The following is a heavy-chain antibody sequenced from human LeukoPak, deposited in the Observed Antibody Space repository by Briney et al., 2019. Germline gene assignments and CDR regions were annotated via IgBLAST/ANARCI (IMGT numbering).Heavy chain of an antibody. CDR1: GGSFSGYY. CDR3: ANGDTFGGVIVDY. Sequence: SETLSLTCAVYGGSFSGYYWSWIRQPPGKGLEWIGEINHSGSTNYNPSLKSRVTISVDTSKNQFSLKLSSVTAADTAVYYCANGDTFGGVIVDYWGQGTLVTVSS. CDR2: INHSGST. J-gene: IGHJ4*02. V-gene: IGHV4-34*01. D-gene: IGHD3-16*02.